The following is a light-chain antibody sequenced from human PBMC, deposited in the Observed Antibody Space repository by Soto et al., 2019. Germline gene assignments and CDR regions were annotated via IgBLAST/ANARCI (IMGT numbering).Light chain of an antibody. CDR3: SSYTAGRTFV. CDR1: HNDIGTYDY. V-gene: IGLV2-14*03. Sequence: QSALTQPTSVSGSPGQSITISCTGNHNDIGTYDYVSWYQQHPGRAPRLLIHGVTTRPSGISGRFSASKSGLTASLTISGLQADDEAEYFCSSYTAGRTFVFGGGTKLTVL. CDR2: GVT. J-gene: IGLJ2*01.